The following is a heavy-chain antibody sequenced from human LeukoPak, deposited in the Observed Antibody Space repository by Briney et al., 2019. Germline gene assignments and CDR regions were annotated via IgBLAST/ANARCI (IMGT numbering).Heavy chain of an antibody. CDR2: INPNSGGT. V-gene: IGHV1-2*02. Sequence: GASVKVSCKASGYTFTSYGISWVRQAPGQGLEWMGWINPNSGGTNYAQKFQGRVTMTRDTFISTAYMELSRLRSDDTAVYYCARSRMVRGVIFYYGMDVWGQGATVTVSS. D-gene: IGHD3-10*01. CDR3: ARSRMVRGVIFYYGMDV. CDR1: GYTFTSYG. J-gene: IGHJ6*02.